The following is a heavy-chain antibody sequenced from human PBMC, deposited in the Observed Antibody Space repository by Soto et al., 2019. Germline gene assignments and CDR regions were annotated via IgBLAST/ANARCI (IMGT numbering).Heavy chain of an antibody. V-gene: IGHV3-30-3*01. Sequence: QVQLVEFGGGVVQPGRSLRLSCAASGFTFSSYAMHWVRQAPGKGLEWVAVISYDGSNKYYADSVKGRFTISRDNSKNTLYLQMNSLRAEDTAVYYCARSPPPQDGTFDYWGQGTLVTVSS. D-gene: IGHD1-1*01. J-gene: IGHJ4*02. CDR1: GFTFSSYA. CDR3: ARSPPPQDGTFDY. CDR2: ISYDGSNK.